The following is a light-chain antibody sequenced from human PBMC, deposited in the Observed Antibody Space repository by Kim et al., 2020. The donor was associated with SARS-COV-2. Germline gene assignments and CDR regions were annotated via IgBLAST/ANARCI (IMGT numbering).Light chain of an antibody. V-gene: IGKV3-20*01. CDR3: QEYDASPPWT. J-gene: IGKJ1*01. CDR1: QSVSS. Sequence: LSPGERATLPCRASQSVSSLAWYQQTPGQAPRLLIYGTSSRATGIPDRFSGSGSGTDFTLTISRLEPEDFAVYYCQEYDASPPWTFGQGTKVDIK. CDR2: GTS.